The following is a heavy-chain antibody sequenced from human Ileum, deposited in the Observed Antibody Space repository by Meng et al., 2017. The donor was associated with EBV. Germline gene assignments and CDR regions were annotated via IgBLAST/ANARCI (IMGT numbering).Heavy chain of an antibody. CDR1: GVSIDRSSDN. D-gene: IGHD6-19*01. V-gene: IGHV4-39*01. CDR2: IYYSGTT. J-gene: IGHJ4*02. CDR3: ARGYSSGWYYFDS. Sequence: QLQLAESGPGLVKPSETLSLTCTVSGVSIDRSSDNWGWIRQSPGKGLEWMGNIYYSGTTYYNPSLKSRVTISVDTSKNQFSLKLSSVTAADTAVYYCARGYSSGWYYFDSWGQGTLVTVSS.